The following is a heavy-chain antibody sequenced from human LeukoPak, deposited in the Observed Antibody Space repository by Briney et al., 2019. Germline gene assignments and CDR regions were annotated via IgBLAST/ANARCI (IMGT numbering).Heavy chain of an antibody. J-gene: IGHJ4*02. CDR3: AKDPAHHYYGSGSYGDY. D-gene: IGHD3-10*01. V-gene: IGHV3-23*01. CDR2: ISGSGGST. Sequence: GGSLRLSCAASGFTFSSYAMSWVRQAPGKGLEWVSAISGSGGSTYYADSVKGRFTISRDNSKNTLYLQMNSLRAEDTAVYYCAKDPAHHYYGSGSYGDYWGQGTLVTVSS. CDR1: GFTFSSYA.